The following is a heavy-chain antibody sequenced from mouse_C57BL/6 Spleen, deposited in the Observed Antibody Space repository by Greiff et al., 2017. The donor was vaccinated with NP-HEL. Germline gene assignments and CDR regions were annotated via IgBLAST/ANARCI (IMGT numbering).Heavy chain of an antibody. D-gene: IGHD2-4*01. Sequence: VQLQQPGAELVMPGASVKLSCKASGYTFTSYWMHWVKQRPGQGLEWIGEIDPSDSYTNYNQKFKGKSTLTVDKSSSTAYMQLSSLTSEDSAVYYCARVITSYFDYWGQGTTRTVSS. CDR2: IDPSDSYT. J-gene: IGHJ2*01. V-gene: IGHV1-69*01. CDR3: ARVITSYFDY. CDR1: GYTFTSYW.